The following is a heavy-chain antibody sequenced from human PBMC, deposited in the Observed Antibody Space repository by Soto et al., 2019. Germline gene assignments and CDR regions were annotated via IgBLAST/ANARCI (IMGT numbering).Heavy chain of an antibody. CDR2: IRSKADGGTT. Sequence: PGGSLRLSCTASGFTFGDSAMTWVRQAPGKGLEWVGLIRSKADGGTTEYAASVKGRFTISRDDSISFAYLQMNSLKIEDTAVYYCARVSATASNAFDIWGQGTMVTVSS. V-gene: IGHV3-49*04. D-gene: IGHD2-15*01. J-gene: IGHJ3*02. CDR1: GFTFGDSA. CDR3: ARVSATASNAFDI.